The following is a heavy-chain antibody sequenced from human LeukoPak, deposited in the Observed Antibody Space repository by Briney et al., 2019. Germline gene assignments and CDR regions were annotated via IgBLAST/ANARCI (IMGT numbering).Heavy chain of an antibody. J-gene: IGHJ4*02. CDR2: ISVSGNT. CDR3: AKGVGYCNGGSCQQFDY. V-gene: IGHV3-23*01. D-gene: IGHD2-15*01. Sequence: GGSLRLSCAASGFTLSSYAMSWVRQGPGKGLEWVSAISVSGNTYHADSVKGRFTISRDSYKNTLYLQMNSLRAEDTAVYYCAKGVGYCNGGSCQQFDYWGQGTLVTVSS. CDR1: GFTLSSYA.